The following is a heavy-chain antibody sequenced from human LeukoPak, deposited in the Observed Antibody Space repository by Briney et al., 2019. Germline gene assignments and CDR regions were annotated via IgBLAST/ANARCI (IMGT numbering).Heavy chain of an antibody. CDR1: GGSFSGYY. V-gene: IGHV4-34*01. Sequence: SETLSLTCAVYGGSFSGYYWSWIRQPPGKGLEWIGEINHSGSTNYNPSLKSRVTISVDTSKNQFSLKLSSVTAADTAVYYCARPRYNWNHFDYWGQGALVTVSS. D-gene: IGHD1-1*01. CDR2: INHSGST. CDR3: ARPRYNWNHFDY. J-gene: IGHJ4*02.